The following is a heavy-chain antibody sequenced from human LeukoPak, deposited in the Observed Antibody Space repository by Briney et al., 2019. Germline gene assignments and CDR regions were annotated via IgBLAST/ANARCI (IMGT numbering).Heavy chain of an antibody. V-gene: IGHV4-4*07. Sequence: SETLSLTCTVSGGPISTYYWSWIRQPAGKGLEWIGRIYASGSTTYSPYFKSRVSMSVDTSKNQFSLKLRSVTAADTAVYYCAREVQVERGTLDYWGQGTLVTVSS. CDR3: AREVQVERGTLDY. D-gene: IGHD1-1*01. CDR1: GGPISTYY. CDR2: IYASGST. J-gene: IGHJ4*02.